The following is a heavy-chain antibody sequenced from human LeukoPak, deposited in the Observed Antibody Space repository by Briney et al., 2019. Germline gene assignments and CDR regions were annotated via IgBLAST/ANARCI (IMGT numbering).Heavy chain of an antibody. V-gene: IGHV3-30*03. CDR1: KFTFSSFG. CDR2: ISYDGSNK. J-gene: IGHJ6*02. CDR3: ARGGIYYCSGGYCYHMDV. Sequence: PGRSLRLSCAASKFTFSSFGMHWVRQAPGKGLEWVAIISYDGSNKYYADSVKGRFTISRDNSKNTLCLQMNSLRAEDTAVYYCARGGIYYCSGGYCYHMDVWGQGTTVTVSS. D-gene: IGHD2-15*01.